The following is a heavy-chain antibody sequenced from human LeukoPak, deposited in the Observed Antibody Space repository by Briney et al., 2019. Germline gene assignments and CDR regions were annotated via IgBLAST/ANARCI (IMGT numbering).Heavy chain of an antibody. V-gene: IGHV1-18*01. D-gene: IGHD3-22*01. Sequence: ASVKVSCKASGYTFTSYGISWVRQAPGQGLEWIGWISAYNGNTNYAQKLQGRVTMTTDTSTSTAYMELRSLRSDDTAVYYCARDCYYDSSGYYFLYFDYWGQGTLVTVSS. CDR3: ARDCYYDSSGYYFLYFDY. J-gene: IGHJ4*02. CDR2: ISAYNGNT. CDR1: GYTFTSYG.